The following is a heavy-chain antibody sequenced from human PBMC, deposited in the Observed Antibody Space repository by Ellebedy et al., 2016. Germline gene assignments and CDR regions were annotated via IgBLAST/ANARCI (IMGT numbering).Heavy chain of an antibody. CDR2: IFSDGNT. D-gene: IGHD1-14*01. J-gene: IGHJ4*02. V-gene: IGHV3-53*01. Sequence: ETLSLTCAASGFTVSTNYMKWVRQAPGKGLEWVSAIFSDGNTYYADSVKGRFTISRDNSKNTLYLQMNSLRAEDTAVYYCTKGDGNFDEIDNWGQGTLVTVSS. CDR3: TKGDGNFDEIDN. CDR1: GFTVSTNY.